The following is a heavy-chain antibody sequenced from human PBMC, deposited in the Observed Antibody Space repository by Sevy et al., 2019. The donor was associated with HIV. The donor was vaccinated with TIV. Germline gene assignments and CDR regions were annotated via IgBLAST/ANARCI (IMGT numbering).Heavy chain of an antibody. Sequence: GGSLRLSCAASGFIFSDYWMTWVRQAPGKGMEWVATIRLDGSARYYASSVKGRFTISRDNAKNSLFLQMNSLRVEDTAVYYCARRIRYDSSGYGFYFDHWGQGTLVTVSS. CDR1: GFIFSDYW. D-gene: IGHD3-22*01. CDR3: ARRIRYDSSGYGFYFDH. CDR2: IRLDGSAR. J-gene: IGHJ4*02. V-gene: IGHV3-7*03.